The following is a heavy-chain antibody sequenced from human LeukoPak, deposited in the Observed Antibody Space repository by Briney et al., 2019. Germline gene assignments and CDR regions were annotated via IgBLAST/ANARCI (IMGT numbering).Heavy chain of an antibody. CDR1: GYTFTSYD. Sequence: GASVKVSCKASGYTFTSYDINWVRQATGQGLEWMGWMNPNSGNTGYAQKFQGRVTITRNTSISTAYMELSSLRSEDTAVYYCARDGGRYYYGSGALGYWGQGTLVTVSS. CDR3: ARDGGRYYYGSGALGY. V-gene: IGHV1-8*01. D-gene: IGHD3-10*01. CDR2: MNPNSGNT. J-gene: IGHJ4*02.